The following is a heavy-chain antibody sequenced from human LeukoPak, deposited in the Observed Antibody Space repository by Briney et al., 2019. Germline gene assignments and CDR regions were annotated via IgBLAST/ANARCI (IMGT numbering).Heavy chain of an antibody. CDR2: IRYDGSNN. CDR3: AKVEATYYYGSGSPYSPD. D-gene: IGHD3-10*01. J-gene: IGHJ4*02. Sequence: QTGGSLRLSCAASGFTFSSYGMHWVRQAPGKGLEWVAFIRYDGSNNYHADSVKGRFTISRDNSKNTLYLQMNSLRGDDTAVYYCAKVEATYYYGSGSPYSPDWGQGTLVTVSS. V-gene: IGHV3-30*02. CDR1: GFTFSSYG.